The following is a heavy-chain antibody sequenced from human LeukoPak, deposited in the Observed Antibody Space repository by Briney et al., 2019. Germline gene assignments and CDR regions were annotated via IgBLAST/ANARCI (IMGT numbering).Heavy chain of an antibody. Sequence: PGRSLRLSCAASGFTFSSYAMHWVRQAPGKGLVWVSRINTDGSITNYADSVKGRFSISRDNAKNTLYLQMSSLRAEDTAVYYCARDRGPRTGFMVREAYDYWGQGTLVTVSS. J-gene: IGHJ4*02. CDR2: INTDGSIT. D-gene: IGHD3-10*01. CDR1: GFTFSSYA. CDR3: ARDRGPRTGFMVREAYDY. V-gene: IGHV3-74*01.